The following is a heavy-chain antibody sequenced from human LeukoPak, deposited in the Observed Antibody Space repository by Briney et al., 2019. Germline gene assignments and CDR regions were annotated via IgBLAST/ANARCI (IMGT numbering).Heavy chain of an antibody. D-gene: IGHD3-10*01. CDR2: IYYSGST. Sequence: SETLSLTCTVSGGSISSSSYYWGWIRQPPGKGLEWIGSIYYSGSTYYNPSLKSRVTISVDTSKNQFSLKLSSVTAADTAVYYCAREEWFGELLNPRVNWFDPWGQGTLVTVSS. CDR1: GGSISSSSYY. V-gene: IGHV4-39*02. CDR3: AREEWFGELLNPRVNWFDP. J-gene: IGHJ5*02.